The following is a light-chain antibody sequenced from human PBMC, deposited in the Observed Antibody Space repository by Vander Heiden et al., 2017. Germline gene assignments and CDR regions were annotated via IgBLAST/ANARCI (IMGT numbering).Light chain of an antibody. Sequence: LTQPASVSGSPGPSITISCTGTSNDVGDYNYVSWYQQHPGKAPKLMIYEVSNRPSGVSNRFSGSKSGNTASLTISGLQAADEADYYCSSFTTSSTLGVFGTGTKVTVL. CDR2: EVS. J-gene: IGLJ1*01. CDR3: SSFTTSSTLGV. CDR1: SNDVGDYNY. V-gene: IGLV2-14*01.